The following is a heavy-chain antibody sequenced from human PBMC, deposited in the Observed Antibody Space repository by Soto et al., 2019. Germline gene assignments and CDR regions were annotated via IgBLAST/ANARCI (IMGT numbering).Heavy chain of an antibody. Sequence: GGSLRLSCAASGFTFSSYGMHWVRQAPGKGLEWVAVIWYDGSNKYYADSVKGRFTISRDNSKNTLYLQMNSLRAEDTAVYYCARPLDDYYYYGMDVWGQGTTVTVSS. J-gene: IGHJ6*02. V-gene: IGHV3-33*01. CDR3: ARPLDDYYYYGMDV. CDR2: IWYDGSNK. CDR1: GFTFSSYG.